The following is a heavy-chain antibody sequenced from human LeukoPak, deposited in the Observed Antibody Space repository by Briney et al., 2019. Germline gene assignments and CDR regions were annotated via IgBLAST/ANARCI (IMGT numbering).Heavy chain of an antibody. J-gene: IGHJ4*02. D-gene: IGHD1-26*01. CDR2: ISGSGGST. CDR1: GFTFSSYA. Sequence: GGYLRLSCAASGFTFSSYAMSRVRQAPGKGLEWVSAISGSGGSTYYADSVKGRFTIPRDNSKNTLYLQMNSLRAEDTAVYYCAKDVLVGRAPVMFDYWGQGTLVTVSS. CDR3: AKDVLVGRAPVMFDY. V-gene: IGHV3-23*01.